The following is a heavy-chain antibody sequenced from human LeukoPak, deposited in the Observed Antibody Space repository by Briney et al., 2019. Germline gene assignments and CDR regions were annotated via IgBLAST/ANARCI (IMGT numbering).Heavy chain of an antibody. V-gene: IGHV1-8*01. J-gene: IGHJ5*02. Sequence: ASVKVSCKASGYTFTSYDINWVRQATGQGLEWMGWMNPNSGNTGYAQKFQGRVTMTRNTSISTAYVELSSLRSEDTAVYYCARGRSFGGVHRPRGYWFDPWGQGTLVTVSS. D-gene: IGHD3-16*01. CDR3: ARGRSFGGVHRPRGYWFDP. CDR1: GYTFTSYD. CDR2: MNPNSGNT.